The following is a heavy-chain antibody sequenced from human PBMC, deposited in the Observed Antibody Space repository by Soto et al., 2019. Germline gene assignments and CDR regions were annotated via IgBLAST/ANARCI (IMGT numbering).Heavy chain of an antibody. CDR3: ARDVRYIAPQPRHYYYYYGMDV. D-gene: IGHD1-1*01. CDR2: INPNSGGT. CDR1: GYTFTGYY. J-gene: IGHJ6*02. V-gene: IGHV1-2*04. Sequence: ASVKVSCKASGYTFTGYYMHWVRQAPGQGLEWMGWINPNSGGTNYAQKFQGWVTMTRDTSISTAYMELSRLRSDDTAVYYCARDVRYIAPQPRHYYYYYGMDVWGQGTTVTVSS.